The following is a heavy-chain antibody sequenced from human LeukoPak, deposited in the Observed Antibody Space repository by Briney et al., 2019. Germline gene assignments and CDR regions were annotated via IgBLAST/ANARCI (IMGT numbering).Heavy chain of an antibody. CDR1: GFTFSHYA. CDR2: ISYSGNNY. CDR3: AKGYGSGLNWFDP. Sequence: GGSLRLSCAASGFTFSHYAMHWVRQAPGEGLQWVAFISYSGNNYYYADSVKGRFIISRDNSKNTLYLQMNSLRAEDTAVYYCAKGYGSGLNWFDPWGQGTLVTVSS. J-gene: IGHJ5*02. V-gene: IGHV3-30*18. D-gene: IGHD3-10*01.